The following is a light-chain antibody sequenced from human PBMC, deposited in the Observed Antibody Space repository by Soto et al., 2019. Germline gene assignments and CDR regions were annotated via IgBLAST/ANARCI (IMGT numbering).Light chain of an antibody. V-gene: IGLV2-11*01. CDR1: SSDVGNYNY. Sequence: QSVLTQPRSVSGSPGQSVTISCTGTSSDVGNYNYVSWYQQHPGKAPKVMIYDVIKRPSGVPDRFSGSKSGNVASLTIFGLQAEDEADYYCCPYAGSYSYVFGTGTKVTVL. CDR2: DVI. J-gene: IGLJ1*01. CDR3: CPYAGSYSYV.